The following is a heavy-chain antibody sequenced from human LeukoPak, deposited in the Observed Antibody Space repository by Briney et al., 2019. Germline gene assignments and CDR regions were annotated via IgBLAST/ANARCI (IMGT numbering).Heavy chain of an antibody. CDR1: GFTFSSYS. Sequence: GGSLRLSCAASGFTFSSYSMNWVRQAPGKGLEWVSSISSSSSYIYYADSVKGRFTISRDNAKNSLYLQMNSLRAEDTAVYYCARRSQWLVQGAFDIWGQGTWSPSLQ. D-gene: IGHD6-19*01. CDR3: ARRSQWLVQGAFDI. J-gene: IGHJ3*02. V-gene: IGHV3-21*01. CDR2: ISSSSSYI.